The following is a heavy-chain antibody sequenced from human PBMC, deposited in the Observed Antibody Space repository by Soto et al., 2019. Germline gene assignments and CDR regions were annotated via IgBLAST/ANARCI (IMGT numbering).Heavy chain of an antibody. CDR3: AGARGYNYGFDY. CDR2: ISDDGYTI. CDR1: GFTFSDFY. J-gene: IGHJ4*02. D-gene: IGHD5-18*01. Sequence: GGSLRLSCATSGFTFSDFYMSWVRQAPGKGPEWVSYISDDGYTIYYADSVKGRFTISRDNAENSLYLEMHSLRAEDTAVYFCAGARGYNYGFDYWGQGTMVTVYS. V-gene: IGHV3-11*01.